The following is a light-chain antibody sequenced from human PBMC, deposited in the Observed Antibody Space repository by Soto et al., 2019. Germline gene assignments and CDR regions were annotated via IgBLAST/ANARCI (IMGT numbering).Light chain of an antibody. J-gene: IGKJ3*01. Sequence: DIQMTQSPSALSASVGDTVIITCRASQSAANWLAWYQQKPGKAPKLLIYEASRLEKGVPSRFRGIGSGTEFTLTISSLQPDDFATYYCQHYNTYSGIPFVPGTTVDI. V-gene: IGKV1-5*03. CDR2: EAS. CDR3: QHYNTYSGIP. CDR1: QSAANW.